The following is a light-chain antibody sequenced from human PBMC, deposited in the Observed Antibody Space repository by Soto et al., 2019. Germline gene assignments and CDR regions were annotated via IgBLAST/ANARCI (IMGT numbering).Light chain of an antibody. CDR1: SSDLGGYNY. J-gene: IGLJ1*01. CDR3: SSYTISTTLV. CDR2: EVS. V-gene: IGLV2-14*01. Sequence: QSVLTQPASMSGSPGQSITISCTGTSSDLGGYNYVSWYQQHPGKAPKLMIYEVSNRPSGVSNRFSGSKSGNTASLTISGLQAEDEADYYCSSYTISTTLVFGTGTKVTVL.